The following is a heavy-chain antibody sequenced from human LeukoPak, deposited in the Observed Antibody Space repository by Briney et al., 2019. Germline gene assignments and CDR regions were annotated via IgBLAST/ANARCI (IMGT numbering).Heavy chain of an antibody. CDR2: IIPIFGTA. CDR1: GGTFSSYA. J-gene: IGHJ2*01. V-gene: IGHV1-69*13. D-gene: IGHD3-3*01. CDR3: ARGAYYDFWSGYSPYWYFDL. Sequence: GASVKVSCKASGGTFSSYAISLVRQAPGQGLEWMGGIIPIFGTANYAQKFQGRVTITADESTSTAYMELSSLRSEDTAVYYCARGAYYDFWSGYSPYWYFDLWGRGTLVTVSS.